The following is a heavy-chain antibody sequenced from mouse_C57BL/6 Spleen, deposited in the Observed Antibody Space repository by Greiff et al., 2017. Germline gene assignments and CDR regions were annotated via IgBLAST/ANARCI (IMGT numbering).Heavy chain of an antibody. J-gene: IGHJ1*03. Sequence: QVQLQQSGAELVRPGTSVKVSCKASGYAFTNYLIEWVKQRPGQGLEWIGVINPGSGGTNYNEKFKGKATLTADKSSSPAYMQLSSLTSEDSAVYFCARDYGSSYGGYFDVWGTGTTVTVSS. CDR1: GYAFTNYL. CDR2: INPGSGGT. V-gene: IGHV1-54*01. D-gene: IGHD1-1*01. CDR3: ARDYGSSYGGYFDV.